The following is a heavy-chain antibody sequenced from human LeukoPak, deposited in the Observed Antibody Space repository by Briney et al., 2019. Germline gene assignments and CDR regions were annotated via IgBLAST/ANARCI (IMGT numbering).Heavy chain of an antibody. CDR3: ARVFGGYYYDSSGTVGPIDY. Sequence: PSETLSLTCTVSGASVSGSAYYWGWIRQPPGKGLEWIGSIYYSGSTYYNPSLKSRVTISVDTSKNQFSLKLSSVTAADTAVYYCARVFGGYYYDSSGTVGPIDYWGQGTLVTVSS. CDR2: IYYSGST. J-gene: IGHJ4*02. CDR1: GASVSGSAYY. V-gene: IGHV4-39*07. D-gene: IGHD3-22*01.